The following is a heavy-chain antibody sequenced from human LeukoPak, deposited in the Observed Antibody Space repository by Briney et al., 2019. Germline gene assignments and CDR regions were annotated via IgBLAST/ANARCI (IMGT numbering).Heavy chain of an antibody. Sequence: KSGGSLRLSCAASGFTFSDYYMSWIRQAPGKGLEWVSYISSSGSTIYYADSVKGRFTISRDNAKNSLYLQMNSLRAEDTAVYYCASHSYGYYNFDYWGQGTLVTVSS. J-gene: IGHJ4*02. CDR2: ISSSGSTI. CDR3: ASHSYGYYNFDY. V-gene: IGHV3-11*04. D-gene: IGHD5-18*01. CDR1: GFTFSDYY.